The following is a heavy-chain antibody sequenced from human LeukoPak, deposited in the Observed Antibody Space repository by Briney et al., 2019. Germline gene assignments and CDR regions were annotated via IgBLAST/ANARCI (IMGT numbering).Heavy chain of an antibody. D-gene: IGHD4-23*01. Sequence: PLETQSLTCTVSGCSLSRYYWSWIRQPAGKVLEWIGYIYSSGSTNYNPSLKSRFTISVDTSKNQFSLKLSSVTAADTAVYYCARDYGGSLDYWGQGTLVT. V-gene: IGHV4-59*01. CDR2: IYSSGST. CDR3: ARDYGGSLDY. CDR1: GCSLSRYY. J-gene: IGHJ4*02.